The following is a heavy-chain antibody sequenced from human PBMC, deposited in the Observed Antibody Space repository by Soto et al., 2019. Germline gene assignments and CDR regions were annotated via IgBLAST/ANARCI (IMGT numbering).Heavy chain of an antibody. J-gene: IGHJ4*02. CDR1: GFTFTSSA. CDR2: IVVGSGNT. CDR3: AADKLYGTAFDY. Sequence: GASVKVSCKASGFTFTSSAVQCVRQARGQRLEWIGWIVVGSGNTNYAQKFQERVTITRDMSTSTAYMELSSLRSEDTAVYYCAADKLYGTAFDYWGQGTLVTVSS. V-gene: IGHV1-58*01. D-gene: IGHD2-21*02.